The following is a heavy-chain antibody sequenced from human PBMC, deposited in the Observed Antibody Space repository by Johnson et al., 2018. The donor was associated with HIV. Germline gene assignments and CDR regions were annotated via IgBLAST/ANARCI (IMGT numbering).Heavy chain of an antibody. CDR1: GFTFSSYA. J-gene: IGHJ3*02. CDR3: AKDLCLVGGWAPFDI. V-gene: IGHV3-30-3*01. D-gene: IGHD6-19*01. Sequence: QVQLVESGGGVVQPGRSLRLSCAASGFTFSSYAMHWVRQAPGKGLEWVAVISYDGSNKYSADSVKGRFTISSDNSKNTLYLQMNSLRAEDTAVYYWAKDLCLVGGWAPFDIWGQGTMVTVSS. CDR2: ISYDGSNK.